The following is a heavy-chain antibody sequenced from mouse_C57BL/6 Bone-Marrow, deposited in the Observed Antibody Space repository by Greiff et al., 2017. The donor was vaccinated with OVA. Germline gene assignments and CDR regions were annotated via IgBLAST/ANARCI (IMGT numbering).Heavy chain of an antibody. D-gene: IGHD1-1*01. CDR1: GFTFTDYY. CDR2: IRNKANGYTT. CDR3: ARYGSSPWYFDV. Sequence: EVHLVESGGGLVQPGGSLSLSCAASGFTFTDYYMSWVRQPPGKALEWLGFIRNKANGYTTEYSASVKGRFTISRDNSQSILYLQMNALRAEDSATYYCARYGSSPWYFDVWGTGTTVTVSS. V-gene: IGHV7-3*01. J-gene: IGHJ1*03.